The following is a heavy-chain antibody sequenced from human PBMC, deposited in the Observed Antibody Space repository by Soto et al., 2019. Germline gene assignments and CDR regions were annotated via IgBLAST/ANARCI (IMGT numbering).Heavy chain of an antibody. CDR2: ISYDGSNK. CDR1: GFTFSSYG. V-gene: IGHV3-30*18. D-gene: IGHD6-19*01. CDR3: AKDLIRAGGMDV. J-gene: IGHJ6*02. Sequence: AGGSLRLSCAASGFTFSSYGMHWVRQAPGKGLEWVAVISYDGSNKYYADSVKGRFTISRDNSKNTLYLQMNSLRAEDTAVYYCAKDLIRAGGMDVWGQGTTVTVSS.